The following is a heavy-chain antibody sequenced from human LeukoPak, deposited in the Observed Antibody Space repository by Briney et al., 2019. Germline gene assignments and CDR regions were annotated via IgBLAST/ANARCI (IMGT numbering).Heavy chain of an antibody. V-gene: IGHV4-4*02. J-gene: IGHJ4*02. CDR2: VHLSGAT. Sequence: SETLSLTCAVSGGSITTTNWWSWVRQPPGKGLEWIGEVHLSGATNYNLSLESRVSMSIDKSKNHLSLEVTSVTAADTAIYYCTRESGAFSPFGFWGQGTLLTVSS. CDR1: GGSITTTNW. CDR3: TRESGAFSPFGF. D-gene: IGHD1-26*01.